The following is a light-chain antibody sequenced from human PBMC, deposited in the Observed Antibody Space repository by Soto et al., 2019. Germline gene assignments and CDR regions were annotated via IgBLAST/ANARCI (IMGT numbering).Light chain of an antibody. CDR2: EVS. Sequence: QSVLTQPASVSGSPGQSITISCTGTSSDVGGYNYVSWYQQHPGKAPKLMIYEVSNRPSGVSNRFSGSKSGNTASLTVSGLQAEDEADYYCSSYAGSNNLVVFGGGTKVTVL. J-gene: IGLJ2*01. CDR3: SSYAGSNNLVV. V-gene: IGLV2-14*01. CDR1: SSDVGGYNY.